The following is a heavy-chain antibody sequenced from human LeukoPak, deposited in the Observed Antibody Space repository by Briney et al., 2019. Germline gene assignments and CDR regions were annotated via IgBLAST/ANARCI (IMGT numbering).Heavy chain of an antibody. V-gene: IGHV1-69*05. D-gene: IGHD2-2*01. Sequence: SVKVSRKASGGTFSSYAISWVRQAPGQGLEWMGGIIPIFGTANYAQKFQGRVTITTDESTSTAYVELSSLRSEDTAVYYCAKGKDIVVVPAAMPTWFDPWGQGTLVTVSS. CDR3: AKGKDIVVVPAAMPTWFDP. CDR2: IIPIFGTA. J-gene: IGHJ5*02. CDR1: GGTFSSYA.